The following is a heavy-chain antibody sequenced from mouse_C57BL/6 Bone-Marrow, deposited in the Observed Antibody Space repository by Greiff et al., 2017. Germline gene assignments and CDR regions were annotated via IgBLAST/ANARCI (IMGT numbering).Heavy chain of an antibody. Sequence: DVQLVESGGDLVKPGGSLKLSCAASGFTFSSYGMSWVRQTPDKRLEWVATISSGGSYTYYPDSVKGRFTISRDNAKNTLYLQMSSLKSEDTAMYYCARHYGFYAMDYWGQGTSVTVSS. CDR2: ISSGGSYT. CDR1: GFTFSSYG. J-gene: IGHJ4*01. CDR3: ARHYGFYAMDY. V-gene: IGHV5-6*01. D-gene: IGHD1-1*01.